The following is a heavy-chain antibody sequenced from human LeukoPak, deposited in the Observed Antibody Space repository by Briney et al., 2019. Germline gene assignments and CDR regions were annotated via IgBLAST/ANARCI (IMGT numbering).Heavy chain of an antibody. CDR2: IYYGGST. D-gene: IGHD6-6*01. CDR1: GYSVSSASY. CDR3: ARGLDSSSSY. Sequence: SETLSLTCTVSGYSVSSASYWTWIRQPPGKRLEWIGSIYYGGSTYYTPSLKSRVTISVDTSKNQFSLKLSSVTAADTAVYYCARGLDSSSSYWGQGTLVTVSS. J-gene: IGHJ4*02. V-gene: IGHV4-38-2*02.